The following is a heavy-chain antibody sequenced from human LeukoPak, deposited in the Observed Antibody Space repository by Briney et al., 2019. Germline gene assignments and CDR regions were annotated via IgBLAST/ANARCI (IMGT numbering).Heavy chain of an antibody. CDR1: GGSISSYY. CDR3: ARQGYCSGGNCFYPYGMDV. J-gene: IGHJ6*02. V-gene: IGHV4-59*08. Sequence: PSGTLSLTCTVSGGSISSYYWSWIRQPPGKGLEWVGYIHYSGTTNYNPSLKSRVTISIDTSMNQFSLRLSSVTAADTAVYYCARQGYCSGGNCFYPYGMDVWGHGTTVTVSS. D-gene: IGHD2-15*01. CDR2: IHYSGTT.